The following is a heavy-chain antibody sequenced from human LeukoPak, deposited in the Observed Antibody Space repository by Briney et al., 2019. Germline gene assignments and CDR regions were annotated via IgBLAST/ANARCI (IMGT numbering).Heavy chain of an antibody. D-gene: IGHD5/OR15-5a*01. Sequence: ASVKVSCKASGYTFTSYDINWVRQATGHGLEWMGWMNPNSGNTGYAQKFQGRVTMARNTSINTAYMELSSLRSEDTAIYYCARGVGIVSTISKKHFDDWGQGTLVTVST. V-gene: IGHV1-8*01. CDR2: MNPNSGNT. J-gene: IGHJ4*02. CDR1: GYTFTSYD. CDR3: ARGVGIVSTISKKHFDD.